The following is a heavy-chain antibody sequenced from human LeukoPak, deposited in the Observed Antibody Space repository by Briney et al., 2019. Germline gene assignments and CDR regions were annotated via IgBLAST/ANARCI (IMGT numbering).Heavy chain of an antibody. CDR3: ARHARCSGGSCSNYYYYYMDV. CDR1: GGSFSGYY. V-gene: IGHV4-34*01. D-gene: IGHD2-15*01. CDR2: ISHSGST. J-gene: IGHJ6*03. Sequence: SETLSLTCSVYGGSFSGYYWSWIRQPPGKGLEWIGEISHSGSTNYNPSLKSRVTISVDTSKNQFSLKLSSVTAADTAVYYCARHARCSGGSCSNYYYYYMDVWGKGTTVTISS.